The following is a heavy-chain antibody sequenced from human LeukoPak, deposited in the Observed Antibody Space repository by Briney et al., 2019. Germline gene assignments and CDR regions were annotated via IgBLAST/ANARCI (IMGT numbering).Heavy chain of an antibody. V-gene: IGHV1-8*02. CDR2: MNPNSGNT. CDR1: GYTFTGYY. Sequence: ASVKVSCKASGYTFTGYYMHWVRQAPGQGLEWMGWMNPNSGNTGYAQKFQGRVTMTRDTSISTAYMELSSLRSEDTAVYYCARMEYLRSDDDNWFDPWGQGTLVTVSS. CDR3: ARMEYLRSDDDNWFDP. J-gene: IGHJ5*02. D-gene: IGHD3-3*01.